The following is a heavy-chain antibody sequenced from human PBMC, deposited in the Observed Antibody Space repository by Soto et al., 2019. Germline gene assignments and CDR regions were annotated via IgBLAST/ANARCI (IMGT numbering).Heavy chain of an antibody. J-gene: IGHJ5*02. CDR3: ATVATNSYNWLDP. V-gene: IGHV3-73*01. CDR1: GFTFSGSA. CDR2: IRSKANSYA. D-gene: IGHD5-12*01. Sequence: GGSLRLSCAASGFTFSGSAMHWVRQASGKGLEWVGRIRSKANSYADSVKGRFTISRDNAKNTVYLQMNSLRAEDTAVYYCATVATNSYNWLDPWGQGTLVTVSS.